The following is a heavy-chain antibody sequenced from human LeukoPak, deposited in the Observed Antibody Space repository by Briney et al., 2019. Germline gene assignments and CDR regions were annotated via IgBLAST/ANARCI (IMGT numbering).Heavy chain of an antibody. Sequence: GASVKVSCKASGYTFTNYDINWVRQAPGQGLEWMGWMNPNSGNTGYAQKFQGRVTMTRNTSITTAYMELSSLRSEDTAVYYCARGLVVLGATSWAFDIWGHGAMVTVSS. CDR2: MNPNSGNT. J-gene: IGHJ3*02. V-gene: IGHV1-8*01. CDR1: GYTFTNYD. D-gene: IGHD2-15*01. CDR3: ARGLVVLGATSWAFDI.